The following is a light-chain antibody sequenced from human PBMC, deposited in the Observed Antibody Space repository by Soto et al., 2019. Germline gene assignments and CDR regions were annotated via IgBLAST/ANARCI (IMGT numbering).Light chain of an antibody. CDR1: QSVSSY. V-gene: IGKV3-20*01. CDR3: QQYGSSPRIS. J-gene: IGKJ5*01. Sequence: EIVLTQSPATLSLSPGERATLSCMASQSVSSYLAWYQQKPGQAPRLFIYGASSRATGIPDRFIGSGSGTHFTLTISRLEPEDFALYYCQQYGSSPRISFGQGTRLEIK. CDR2: GAS.